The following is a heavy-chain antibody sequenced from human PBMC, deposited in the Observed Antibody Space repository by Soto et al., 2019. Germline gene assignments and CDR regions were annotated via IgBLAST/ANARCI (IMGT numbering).Heavy chain of an antibody. CDR1: GGTFSSYA. Sequence: SVKVSCKASGGTFSSYAISWVRQAPGQGLEWMGGIIPIFGTANYAQKFQGRVTITADESTSTAYMELSSLRSEDTAVYYCARTLRVPSNPYYYYYGMDVWGQGTTVTVSS. V-gene: IGHV1-69*13. CDR3: ARTLRVPSNPYYYYYGMDV. D-gene: IGHD6-6*01. J-gene: IGHJ6*02. CDR2: IIPIFGTA.